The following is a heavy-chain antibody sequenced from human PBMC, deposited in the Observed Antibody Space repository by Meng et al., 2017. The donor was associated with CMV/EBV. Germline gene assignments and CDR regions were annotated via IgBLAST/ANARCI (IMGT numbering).Heavy chain of an antibody. V-gene: IGHV1-2*02. CDR3: ARVAYYDILTGYDNWFDP. D-gene: IGHD3-9*01. CDR2: INPNSGGT. CDR1: YTFTGYY. Sequence: YTFTGYYMHWVRQAPGQGLEWMGWINPNSGGTNYAQKFQGRVTMTRDTSISTAYMELSRLRSDDTAVYYCARVAYYDILTGYDNWFDPWGQGTLVTVSS. J-gene: IGHJ5*02.